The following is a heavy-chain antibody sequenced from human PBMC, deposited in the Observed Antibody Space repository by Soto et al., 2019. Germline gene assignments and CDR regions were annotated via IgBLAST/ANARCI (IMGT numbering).Heavy chain of an antibody. V-gene: IGHV4-34*01. D-gene: IGHD3-9*01. CDR3: ASAGGITIVDY. Sequence: QVQLQQWGAGLLKPSETLSLTCAVYGGSFSGYYRSWIRQPPGKGLEWIGEINHSGSTNYNPSLKSRVTISVDTSKNQFSLKLSSVTAADTAVYYCASAGGITIVDYWGQGTLVTVSS. CDR1: GGSFSGYY. J-gene: IGHJ4*02. CDR2: INHSGST.